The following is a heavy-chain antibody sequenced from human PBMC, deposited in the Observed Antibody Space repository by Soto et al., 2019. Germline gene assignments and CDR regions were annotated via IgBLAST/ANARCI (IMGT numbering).Heavy chain of an antibody. CDR1: GDSISSDNYF. J-gene: IGHJ3*02. CDR2: ISNRGTP. D-gene: IGHD2-8*01. CDR3: AREVNVVALSDAFDI. Sequence: QVQLQESGPGLVKPSQTLSLICTVSGDSISSDNYFWSWIRQPPGQGLEWIGYISNRGTPYYNPSLKSRVTISLDTSTNRFSLDRYSVTAADTAVYYCAREVNVVALSDAFDIWGQGTMVTVSS. V-gene: IGHV4-30-4*01.